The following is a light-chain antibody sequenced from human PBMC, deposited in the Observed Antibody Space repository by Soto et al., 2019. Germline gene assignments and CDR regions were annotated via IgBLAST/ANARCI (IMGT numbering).Light chain of an antibody. CDR1: SSNIGRNY. V-gene: IGLV1-51*01. Sequence: QSVLTQPPSVSAAPGQKVTISCSGTSSNIGRNYVAWYQQLPGTAPKLLIYDNDKRPSGIPDRFSGSKSGTSATLGITGLQTGDEADYYCGTWDSSLGDDVVFGEGTKLTVL. CDR2: DND. CDR3: GTWDSSLGDDVV. J-gene: IGLJ2*01.